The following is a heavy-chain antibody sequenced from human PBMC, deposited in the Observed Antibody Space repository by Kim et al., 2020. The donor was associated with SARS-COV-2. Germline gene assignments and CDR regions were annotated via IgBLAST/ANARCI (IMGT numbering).Heavy chain of an antibody. V-gene: IGHV3-48*03. J-gene: IGHJ4*02. D-gene: IGHD2-21*01. CDR2: ISSSASTI. Sequence: GGSLRLSCSASGFTFSDYEMNWVRQAPGKGLEWVSYISSSASTIYYADSVKGRFTISRDNAKNSLYLQLNSPRAEDTAVYYCARDRPGLFVSPLLDYWGQGTLVTVSS. CDR3: ARDRPGLFVSPLLDY. CDR1: GFTFSDYE.